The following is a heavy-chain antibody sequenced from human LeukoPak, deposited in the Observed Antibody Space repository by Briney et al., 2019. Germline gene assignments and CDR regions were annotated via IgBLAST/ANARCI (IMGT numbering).Heavy chain of an antibody. D-gene: IGHD2-15*01. CDR2: IYYSGST. Sequence: SETLSLTCTVSGGSISSYYWSWIRQPPGKGLEWIGYIYYSGSTNYNPSLKSRVTTLVDTSKNQFSLKLSSVTAADTAVYYCARVLPRPQGYCSGGSCYFSWFDPWGQGTLVTVSS. CDR3: ARVLPRPQGYCSGGSCYFSWFDP. CDR1: GGSISSYY. V-gene: IGHV4-59*01. J-gene: IGHJ5*02.